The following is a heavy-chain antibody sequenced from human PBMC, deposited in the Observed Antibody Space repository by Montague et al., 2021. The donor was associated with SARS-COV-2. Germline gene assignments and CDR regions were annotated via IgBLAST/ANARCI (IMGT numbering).Heavy chain of an antibody. CDR1: GGSVSSSY. CDR2: IYHNGST. V-gene: IGHV4-59*02. CDR3: AWTEGSGWYRGVDY. Sequence: SETLSLTCTVSGGSVSSSYWSWIRQPPGKGLEWIAYIYHNGSTDYNPSLKSRVTISVDTSKNQFSLKLTSVTAADTAVYFCAWTEGSGWYRGVDYWGQGTLVTVSS. J-gene: IGHJ4*03. D-gene: IGHD6-19*01.